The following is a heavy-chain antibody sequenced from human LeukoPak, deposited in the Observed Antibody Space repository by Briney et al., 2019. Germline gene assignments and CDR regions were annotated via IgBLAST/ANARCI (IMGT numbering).Heavy chain of an antibody. J-gene: IGHJ5*02. V-gene: IGHV1-69*13. D-gene: IGHD2-2*01. CDR1: GGTFSSYA. CDR2: IIPIFGTA. CDR3: ARGLGCSSTSCPPNWFDP. Sequence: SVKVSCKASGGTFSSYAISWVRQAPGQGLEWMGGIIPIFGTANYAQKFQGRVTITADESTSTAYMELSSQRSEDTAVYYCARGLGCSSTSCPPNWFDPWGQGTLVTVSS.